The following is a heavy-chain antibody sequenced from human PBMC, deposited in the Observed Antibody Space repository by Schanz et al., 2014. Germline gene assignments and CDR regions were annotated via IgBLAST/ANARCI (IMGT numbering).Heavy chain of an antibody. CDR3: ARDRRNADLDY. Sequence: EVQLLESGGGLVQPGGSLKLSCAASGLIFSNYVMSWVRQAPGKGLEWVSTIGTSGGTNYAESVKGRFTISRDNSKNSLYLQMNGLRAEDTALYYCARDRRNADLDYWGQGTLVTVSS. D-gene: IGHD1-1*01. J-gene: IGHJ4*02. CDR2: IGTSGGT. CDR1: GLIFSNYV. V-gene: IGHV3-23*01.